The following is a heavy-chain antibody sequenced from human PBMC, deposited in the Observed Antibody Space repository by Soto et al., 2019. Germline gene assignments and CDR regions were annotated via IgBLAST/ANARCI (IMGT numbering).Heavy chain of an antibody. CDR1: GGSISSGGYS. D-gene: IGHD2-21*02. Sequence: QLQLQESGSGLVKPSQTLSLTCAVSGGSISSGGYSWSWIRQPPGKGLEWIGYIYHSGSTYYNPSLKSRVTLSVDRSKNQFSLKLSSVPAADTAVYYCARGEYCGGDCYSDWGQGTLVTVSS. V-gene: IGHV4-30-2*01. CDR2: IYHSGST. J-gene: IGHJ4*02. CDR3: ARGEYCGGDCYSD.